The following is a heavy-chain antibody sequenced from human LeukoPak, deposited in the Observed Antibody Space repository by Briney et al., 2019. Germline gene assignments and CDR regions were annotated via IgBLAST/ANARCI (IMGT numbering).Heavy chain of an antibody. J-gene: IGHJ4*02. D-gene: IGHD3-22*01. CDR3: ARGGDDSSVYYSWFASY. V-gene: IGHV1-8*01. Sequence: ASVKVSCKASGYTFTSYDINWVRQATGQGLEWMGWMNPNSGNTGYAQKFQGRVTMTRNTSISTAYMELSSLRSEDTAVYYCARGGDDSSVYYSWFASYWGQGTLVTVSS. CDR2: MNPNSGNT. CDR1: GYTFTSYD.